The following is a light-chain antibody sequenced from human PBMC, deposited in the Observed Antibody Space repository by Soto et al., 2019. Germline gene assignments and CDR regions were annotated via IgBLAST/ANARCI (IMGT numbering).Light chain of an antibody. CDR2: GTS. CDR3: QQYNNWPPLT. Sequence: EIVMTQSPATLSVSPGERATLFCMASQSISSNLAWYQQKAGQAPRLLIYGTSTRATGIPARFSGSGSGTEFTLTISSLQSEDFAVYYCQQYNNWPPLTFGGGTKVEIK. V-gene: IGKV3-15*01. J-gene: IGKJ4*01. CDR1: QSISSN.